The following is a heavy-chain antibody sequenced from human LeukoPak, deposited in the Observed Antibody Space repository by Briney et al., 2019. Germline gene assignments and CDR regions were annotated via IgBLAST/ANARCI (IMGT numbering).Heavy chain of an antibody. CDR3: ATKYFYDSSGYQTNNPYDYYGMDV. Sequence: ASVKVSCKASGYTFTSYGISWVRQAPGQGLEWMGRVIPILGVENYAQKFQGRVTITADTSTSAAYMELSSLRSEDTAVYYCATKYFYDSSGYQTNNPYDYYGMDVWGQGTTVTVSS. D-gene: IGHD3-22*01. V-gene: IGHV1-69*04. CDR2: VIPILGVE. CDR1: GYTFTSYG. J-gene: IGHJ6*02.